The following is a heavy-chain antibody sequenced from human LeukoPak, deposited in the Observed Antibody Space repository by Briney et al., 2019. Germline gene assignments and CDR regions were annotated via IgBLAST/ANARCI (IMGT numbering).Heavy chain of an antibody. Sequence: SQTLSLTCDVSGDSVSRSSAAWTWIRQSPSRGLEWLGRTYYRSKWYYDYAESVQGRITINPDTSKNQVSLQLKSVTTEDTAVYYCARDKWLDTFFDYWGQGIPVTVSS. D-gene: IGHD6-19*01. CDR3: ARDKWLDTFFDY. CDR1: GDSVSRSSAA. V-gene: IGHV6-1*01. CDR2: TYYRSKWYY. J-gene: IGHJ4*02.